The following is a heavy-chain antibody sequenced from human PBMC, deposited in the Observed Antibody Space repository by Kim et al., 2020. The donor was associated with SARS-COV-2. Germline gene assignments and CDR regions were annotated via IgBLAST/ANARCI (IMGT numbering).Heavy chain of an antibody. J-gene: IGHJ4*02. Sequence: DSDTRYSPSFQGQVTISADKSISTAYLQWSSLKASDTAMYYCATHTAMVFWGQGTLVTVSS. D-gene: IGHD5-18*01. CDR2: DSDT. CDR3: ATHTAMVF. V-gene: IGHV5-51*01.